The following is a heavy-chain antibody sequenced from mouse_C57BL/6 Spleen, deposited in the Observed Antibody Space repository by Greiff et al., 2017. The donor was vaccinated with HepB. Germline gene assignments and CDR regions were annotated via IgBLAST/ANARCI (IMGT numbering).Heavy chain of an antibody. CDR1: GYTFTSYW. CDR2: IYPGSGST. D-gene: IGHD1-1*01. CDR3: ARAYGSSYWFAY. Sequence: QVQLQQPGAELVKPGASVKMSCKASGYTFTSYWITWVKQRPGQGLEWIGDIYPGSGSTNYNEKFKSKATLTVDTSSSTAYMQLSSLRSEDSAVYYCARAYGSSYWFAYWGQGTLVTVSA. V-gene: IGHV1-55*01. J-gene: IGHJ3*01.